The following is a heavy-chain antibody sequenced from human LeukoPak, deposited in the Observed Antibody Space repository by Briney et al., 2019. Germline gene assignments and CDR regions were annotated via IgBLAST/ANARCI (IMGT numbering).Heavy chain of an antibody. CDR1: GYTFTGYY. D-gene: IGHD3-9*01. J-gene: IGHJ6*02. CDR3: ARELPFGSYDILTGTHYYYYYGMDV. Sequence: GASVKVSCKASGYTFTGYYMHWVRQAPGQGLEWMGWINPNSGGTNYAQKFQGWVTMTRDMSISTAYMELSRLRSDDTAVYYCARELPFGSYDILTGTHYYYYYGMDVWGQGTTVTVSS. CDR2: INPNSGGT. V-gene: IGHV1-2*04.